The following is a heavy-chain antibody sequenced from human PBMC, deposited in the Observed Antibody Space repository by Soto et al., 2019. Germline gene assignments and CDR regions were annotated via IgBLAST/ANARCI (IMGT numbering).Heavy chain of an antibody. CDR3: ARGSTAFVSYFDP. V-gene: IGHV5-10-1*01. Sequence: GESLKISCKGSGYSFTSYWIRWVRQMPGKGLEWMGRIDPSDSYTNYSPSFQGHVTISADKSISTAYLQWSSLKASDTAMYYCARGSTAFVSYFDPWGQGTMVTVSS. CDR1: GYSFTSYW. J-gene: IGHJ5*02. CDR2: IDPSDSYT. D-gene: IGHD3-10*01.